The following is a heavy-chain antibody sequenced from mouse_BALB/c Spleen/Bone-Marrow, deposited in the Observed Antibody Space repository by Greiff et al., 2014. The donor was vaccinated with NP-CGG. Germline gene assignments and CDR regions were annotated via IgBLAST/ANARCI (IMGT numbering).Heavy chain of an antibody. Sequence: VQLKESGPGLVKPGASVKISCKASGYTFTDYNMHWGKQSHGKSLEGIGYVYPYNGGTGYNQKFKSKATLTVDNSSSTAYMELRSLTSGDSAVYYCARSKGGNYYAMDYWGQGTSVTVSS. D-gene: IGHD1-1*02. CDR2: VYPYNGGT. V-gene: IGHV1S29*02. CDR1: GYTFTDYN. J-gene: IGHJ4*01. CDR3: ARSKGGNYYAMDY.